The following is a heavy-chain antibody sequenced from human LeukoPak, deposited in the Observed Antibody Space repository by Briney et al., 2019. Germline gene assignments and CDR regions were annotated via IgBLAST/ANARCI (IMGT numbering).Heavy chain of an antibody. Sequence: GGSLRLSCAVSGFIFDDYAMHWVRQAPGKGLEWVSGISWNSGSIGYADSVKGRFTISRDNAKNSLYLQMNSLRAEDTALYYCAKTVYGDYSPFDYWGQGTLVTVSS. CDR3: AKTVYGDYSPFDY. CDR2: ISWNSGSI. J-gene: IGHJ4*02. D-gene: IGHD4-17*01. CDR1: GFIFDDYA. V-gene: IGHV3-9*01.